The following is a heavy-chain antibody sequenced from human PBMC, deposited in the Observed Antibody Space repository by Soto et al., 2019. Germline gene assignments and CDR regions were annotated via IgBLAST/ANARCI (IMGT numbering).Heavy chain of an antibody. J-gene: IGHJ5*02. Sequence: QVQLVESGGGVVQPGRSLRLSCAASGFTFSSYAMHWVRQAPGKGLEWVAVISYDGSNKYYADSEKGRFTISRDNSKNTLYLQMNGLRAEDTAVYYCARAGGSGWFDPWGQGTLVTVSS. CDR1: GFTFSSYA. CDR3: ARAGGSGWFDP. D-gene: IGHD3-10*01. V-gene: IGHV3-30-3*01. CDR2: ISYDGSNK.